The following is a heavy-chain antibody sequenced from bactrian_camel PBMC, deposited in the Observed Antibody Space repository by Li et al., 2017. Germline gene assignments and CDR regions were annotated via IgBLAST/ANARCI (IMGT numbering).Heavy chain of an antibody. J-gene: IGHJ4*01. CDR1: GFPVVSYQ. CDR3: VRDLASLYAY. CDR2: LNSGFSAT. V-gene: IGHV3S1*01. D-gene: IGHD1*01. Sequence: VQLVESGGGLVQPGGSLRLSCAASGFPVVSYQMYWVRQAPGKGLEWVSTLNSGFSATSYVDSVKGRFTISRDNAKNTLYLQMNSLKPEDTAVYRCVRDLASLYAYWGQGTQVTVS.